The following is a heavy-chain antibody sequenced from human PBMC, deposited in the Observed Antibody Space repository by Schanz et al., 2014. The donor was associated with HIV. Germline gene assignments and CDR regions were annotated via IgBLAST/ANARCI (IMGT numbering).Heavy chain of an antibody. CDR2: LIPSFRLR. CDR1: GGTFSSFA. Sequence: QVQLVQSGAEVKKPGSSVKVSCKASGGTFSSFAISWVRQAPGQGLEWMGGLIPSFRLRTYAQKLQGRVTIDADESASTAYMELNSLRSDDTAVYYCAREPSFSGLDVWGQGTTVIVSS. V-gene: IGHV1-69*01. CDR3: AREPSFSGLDV. D-gene: IGHD6-6*01. J-gene: IGHJ6*02.